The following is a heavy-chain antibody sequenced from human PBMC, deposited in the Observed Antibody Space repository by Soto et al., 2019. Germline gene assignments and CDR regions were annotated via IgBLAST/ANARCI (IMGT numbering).Heavy chain of an antibody. CDR1: GGSISSYY. Sequence: SETLSLTCTVSGGSISSYYWSWVRQPPGKGLEWIGEIYHSGSTNYNPSLKSRVTISVDKTKNQFSLKLSTVTAADTAVYYCARSEVASGSPFDYWGQGTLVTVSS. V-gene: IGHV4-4*02. CDR2: IYHSGST. CDR3: ARSEVASGSPFDY. J-gene: IGHJ4*02. D-gene: IGHD1-26*01.